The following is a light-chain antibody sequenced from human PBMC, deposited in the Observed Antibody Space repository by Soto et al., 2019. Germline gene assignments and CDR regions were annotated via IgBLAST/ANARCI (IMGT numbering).Light chain of an antibody. V-gene: IGKV1-17*03. CDR3: IQYNSYPLN. CDR2: GAS. CDR1: QGISNS. J-gene: IGKJ4*01. Sequence: DIQMTQSPSAMSASLGDRVTVTCRASQGISNSLAWFQQKPGKVPQRLIYGASTLQSGAPSRFSGSASGTAFTLTISSLQPEDFATYYCIQYNSYPLNFGGGTKVDIK.